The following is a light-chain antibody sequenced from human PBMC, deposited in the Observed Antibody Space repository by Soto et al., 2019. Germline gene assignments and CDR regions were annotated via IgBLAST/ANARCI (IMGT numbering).Light chain of an antibody. CDR1: SSDIGGYNY. CDR2: EVS. V-gene: IGLV2-14*01. CDR3: SSHKTSNTQV. Sequence: QSALTQPASVSGSPGQSITISCTGTSSDIGGYNYVSWYQQHPGNPPKLMIYEVSNRPSGVSNRFSGSKSGNTASLTISGLQDEDEADYYCSSHKTSNTQVFGGGTKLTVL. J-gene: IGLJ3*02.